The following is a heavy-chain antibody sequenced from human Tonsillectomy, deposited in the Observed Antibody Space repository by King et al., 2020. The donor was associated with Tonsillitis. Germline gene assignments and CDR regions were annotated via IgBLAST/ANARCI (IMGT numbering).Heavy chain of an antibody. Sequence: VQLVESGGGLVKPGGSLRLSCAASGFTFSSYSMNWVRQAPGKGLEWVSSISSSSSYIYYADSVKGRFTISRDNAKNSLYLQMNSLRAEDTAVYYCARDNNVAMELALDYWGQGTLVTVSS. CDR3: ARDNNVAMELALDY. J-gene: IGHJ4*02. D-gene: IGHD2-15*01. CDR1: GFTFSSYS. V-gene: IGHV3-21*01. CDR2: ISSSSSYI.